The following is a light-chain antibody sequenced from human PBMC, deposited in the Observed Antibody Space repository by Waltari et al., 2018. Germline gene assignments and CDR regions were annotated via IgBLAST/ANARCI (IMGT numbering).Light chain of an antibody. CDR2: RTA. CDR3: QQYSSYSYWA. J-gene: IGKJ1*01. CDR1: QSISSW. V-gene: IGKV1-5*03. Sequence: DIQMTQSPSTLSASVGDRVTITCRASQSISSWLAWYQQKPGNAPKLLIYRTARLERWVPSRFSGSGSGTEFTLTISGLQPDDFATYYWQQYSSYSYWAFGRGTKVEIK.